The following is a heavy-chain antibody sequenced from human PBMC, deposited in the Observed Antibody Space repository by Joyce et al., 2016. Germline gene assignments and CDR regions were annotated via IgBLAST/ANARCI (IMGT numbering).Heavy chain of an antibody. CDR2: ISWDGHST. CDR3: AKDRAVAGTGFWFDP. CDR1: GFTFDDYT. V-gene: IGHV3-43*01. D-gene: IGHD6-19*01. Sequence: EVQLVESGGAVVQPGGSLRLSGVASGFTFDDYTMNWVRQAPGKGLEWVSLISWDGHSTYYADSVEGRFTISRDNSENSLYLQMDSLRTEDTAFYYCAKDRAVAGTGFWFDPWGHGTLVTVSS. J-gene: IGHJ5*02.